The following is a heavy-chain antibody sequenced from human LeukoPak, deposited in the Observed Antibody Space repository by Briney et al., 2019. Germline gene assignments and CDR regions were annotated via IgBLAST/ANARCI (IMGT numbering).Heavy chain of an antibody. J-gene: IGHJ4*02. CDR1: GGSISSSSYY. Sequence: PSETLSLTCTVSGGSISSSSYYWGWIRQPPGKGLEWIGSIYYSGSTYYNPSLKSRVTISVDTSKNQFSLKLSSVTAADTVVYYCARRIVVTRGFDYWGQGTLVTVSS. CDR3: ARRIVVTRGFDY. D-gene: IGHD4-23*01. V-gene: IGHV4-39*01. CDR2: IYYSGST.